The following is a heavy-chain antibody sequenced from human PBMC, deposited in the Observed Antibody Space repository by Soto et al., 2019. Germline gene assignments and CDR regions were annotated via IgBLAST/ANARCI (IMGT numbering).Heavy chain of an antibody. D-gene: IGHD3-10*01. J-gene: IGHJ6*02. CDR1: GFTFSSYA. V-gene: IGHV3-30-3*01. Sequence: LRLSCAASGFTFSSYAMHWVRQAPGKGLEWVAVISYDGSNKYYAGSVKGRFTISRDNSKNTLYLQMNSLRAEDTTVYYCARDRGRGYYYYGMDVWGQGTTVTVSS. CDR2: ISYDGSNK. CDR3: ARDRGRGYYYYGMDV.